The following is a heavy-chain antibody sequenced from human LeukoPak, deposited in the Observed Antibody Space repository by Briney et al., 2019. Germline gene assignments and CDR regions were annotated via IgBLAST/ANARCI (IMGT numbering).Heavy chain of an antibody. D-gene: IGHD5-18*01. CDR2: INPNSGGT. V-gene: IGHV1-2*06. CDR3: ARLSVDTAMVAAFVI. Sequence: ASVKVSCKASGYTFTGYYMHWVRQAPGQGLEWMGRINPNSGGTNYAQKFQGRVTMTRDTSISTAYMELSRLRSDDTAVYYCARLSVDTAMVAAFVIWGQGTMVTVSS. CDR1: GYTFTGYY. J-gene: IGHJ3*02.